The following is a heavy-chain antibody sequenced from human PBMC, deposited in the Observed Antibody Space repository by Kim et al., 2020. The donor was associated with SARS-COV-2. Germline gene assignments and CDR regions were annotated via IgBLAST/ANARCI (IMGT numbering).Heavy chain of an antibody. CDR1: GGSISSSNW. V-gene: IGHV4-4*02. CDR2: IYHSGST. Sequence: SETLSLTCAVSGGSISSSNWWSWVRQPPGKGLEWIGEIYHSGSTNYNPSLKCRVTISVDKSKNQFSLKLSSVTAADTAVYYCASMGFGESGYGIDVWGQETTVTVSS. CDR3: ASMGFGESGYGIDV. D-gene: IGHD3-10*01. J-gene: IGHJ6*02.